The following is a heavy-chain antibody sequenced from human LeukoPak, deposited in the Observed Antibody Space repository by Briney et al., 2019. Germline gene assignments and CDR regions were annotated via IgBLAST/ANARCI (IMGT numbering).Heavy chain of an antibody. V-gene: IGHV3-21*01. D-gene: IGHD3-9*01. Sequence: PGGSLRLSCAASGFTFSNAWMNWVRQAPGKGLEWVSSISSSSSYIYYADSVKGRFTISRDNAKNSLYLQMNSLRAEDTAVYYCAREEPYDILTGTRPNAFDIWGQGTMVTVSS. J-gene: IGHJ3*02. CDR1: GFTFSNAW. CDR2: ISSSSSYI. CDR3: AREEPYDILTGTRPNAFDI.